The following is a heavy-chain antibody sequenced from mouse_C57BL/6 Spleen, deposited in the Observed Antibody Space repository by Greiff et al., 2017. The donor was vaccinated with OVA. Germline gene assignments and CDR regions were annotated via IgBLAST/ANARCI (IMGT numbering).Heavy chain of an antibody. Sequence: EVQLQQSGPELVKPGASVKIPCKASGYTFTDYNMDWVKQSHGKSLEWIGDINPNNGGTIYNQKFKGKATLTVDKSSSTAYMELRSLTSEDTAVYCWTRYPLRSQWAMDYWGQGTSVTVSS. V-gene: IGHV1-18*01. J-gene: IGHJ4*01. CDR3: TRYPLRSQWAMDY. CDR2: INPNNGGT. D-gene: IGHD2-4*01. CDR1: GYTFTDYN.